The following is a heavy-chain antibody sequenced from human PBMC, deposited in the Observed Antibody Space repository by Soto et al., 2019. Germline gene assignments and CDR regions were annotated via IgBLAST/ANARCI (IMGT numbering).Heavy chain of an antibody. CDR2: ISSSSSYI. CDR1: GFTFSSYN. Sequence: GGSLRLSCEASGFTFSSYNMNWVRQAPGKGLEWVSTISSSSSYIYYADLVKGRFTISRDNSKNTLYLQMNSLRPEDTAVYSCAKDRGFIYYYGLDVWGQGTTVTVSS. J-gene: IGHJ6*02. CDR3: AKDRGFIYYYGLDV. V-gene: IGHV3-21*01. D-gene: IGHD2-15*01.